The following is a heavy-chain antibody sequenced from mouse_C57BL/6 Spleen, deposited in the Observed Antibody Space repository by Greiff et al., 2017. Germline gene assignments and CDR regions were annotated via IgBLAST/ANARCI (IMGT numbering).Heavy chain of an antibody. CDR3: AREGDGYYSFAY. CDR1: GYTFTSYW. D-gene: IGHD2-3*01. J-gene: IGHJ3*01. V-gene: IGHV1-64*01. CDR2: IHPNSGST. Sequence: QVQLQQPGAELVKPGASVKLSCKASGYTFTSYWMPWVKQRPGQGLEWIGMIHPNSGSTNYNEKFKSKATLTVDKSSSTAYMQLSSLTSEDSAVDYCAREGDGYYSFAYWGQGTLVTVSA.